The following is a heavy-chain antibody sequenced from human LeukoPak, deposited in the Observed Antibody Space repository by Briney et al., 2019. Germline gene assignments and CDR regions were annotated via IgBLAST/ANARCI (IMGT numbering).Heavy chain of an antibody. D-gene: IGHD6-19*01. J-gene: IGHJ5*02. CDR3: ARERSSGWVNWFDP. V-gene: IGHV4-59*01. Sequence: SETLSLTCTVSGGSISSYYWSWIRQPPGKGLEWIGYIYYSGSTNYNPSLKSRVTISVDTSKNQFSLKLSSVTAADTAVYYCARERSSGWVNWFDPWGQGTLVTVSS. CDR2: IYYSGST. CDR1: GGSISSYY.